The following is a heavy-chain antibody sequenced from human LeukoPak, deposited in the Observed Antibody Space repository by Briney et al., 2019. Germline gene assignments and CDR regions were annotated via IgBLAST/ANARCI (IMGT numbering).Heavy chain of an antibody. Sequence: GGSLRLSCAGSGFTFSRYEMNWVRQAPGKGLEWVSYISSSGDTIHYTDSVKGRFTISRDNGKNTLYLQMNRLRAEDTAVYYCATDRGAATRRSFDIWGQGTVVTVSS. CDR2: ISSSGDTI. CDR1: GFTFSRYE. V-gene: IGHV3-48*03. D-gene: IGHD6-25*01. CDR3: ATDRGAATRRSFDI. J-gene: IGHJ3*02.